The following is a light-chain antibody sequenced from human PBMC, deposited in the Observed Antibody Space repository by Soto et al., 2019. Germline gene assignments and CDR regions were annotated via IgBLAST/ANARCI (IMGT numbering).Light chain of an antibody. V-gene: IGKV1-39*01. CDR3: PQSHSFPFT. CDR1: QNINTY. Sequence: IQMTQSPSSLSASVGDRVAITCRASQNINTYLNWYQQTPGKAPKLLIYGASTLQNVVPSRFSGSGSGPDFTLTISSLQPEDFATYYCPQSHSFPFTFGPGTKVDIK. J-gene: IGKJ3*01. CDR2: GAS.